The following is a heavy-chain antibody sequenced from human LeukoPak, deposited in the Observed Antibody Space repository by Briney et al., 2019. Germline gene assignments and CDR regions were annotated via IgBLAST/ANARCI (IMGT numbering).Heavy chain of an antibody. Sequence: GGSLRLSCAASGFTFSNFAMSWVRQAPGKGLEWVSAISSSGGSTYYANSVKGRFTISRDSSKNTLFLQMNDLTVEDTARYYCARRPGNWGQGILVTVSS. CDR3: ARRPGN. CDR1: GFTFSNFA. V-gene: IGHV3-23*01. J-gene: IGHJ4*02. D-gene: IGHD1-14*01. CDR2: ISSSGGST.